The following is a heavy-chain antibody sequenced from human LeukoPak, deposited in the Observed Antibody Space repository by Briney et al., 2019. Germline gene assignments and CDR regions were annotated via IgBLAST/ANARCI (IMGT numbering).Heavy chain of an antibody. CDR1: GFTLSGYG. J-gene: IGHJ6*03. CDR3: ARDGGSGSYYNSYYYYYMDV. CDR2: ISSSTRVI. D-gene: IGHD3-10*01. V-gene: IGHV3-21*05. Sequence: GGSLRLSCAASGFTLSGYGMNWVRQAPGKGLEWVSYISSSTRVIYYADSVKGRFTISRDNAKNSLYLQMNSLRAEDRAVYYCARDGGSGSYYNSYYYYYMDVWGKGTTVTVSS.